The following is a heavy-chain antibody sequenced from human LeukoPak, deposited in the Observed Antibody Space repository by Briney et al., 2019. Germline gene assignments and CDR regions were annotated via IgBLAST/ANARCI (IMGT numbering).Heavy chain of an antibody. CDR2: INHSGST. J-gene: IGHJ4*02. CDR1: GGSFSGYY. Sequence: PSETLSLTCAVYGGSFSGYYWSWIRQPPGKGLEWIGEINHSGSTNYNPSLKSRVTISVDTSKNQFSLKLSSVTAADTAVYYCARHTTVTMFRFDYWGQGTLVTVSS. D-gene: IGHD4-17*01. CDR3: ARHTTVTMFRFDY. V-gene: IGHV4-34*01.